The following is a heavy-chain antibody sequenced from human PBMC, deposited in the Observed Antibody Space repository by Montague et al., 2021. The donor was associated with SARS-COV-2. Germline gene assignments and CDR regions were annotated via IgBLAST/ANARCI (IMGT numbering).Heavy chain of an antibody. CDR1: GGSISSGGCH. D-gene: IGHD3-3*01. CDR2: IYYSGST. J-gene: IGHJ4*02. V-gene: IGHV4-31*11. Sequence: TLSLTCAVSGGSISSGGCHWSWIRQHPGKGLEWIGYIYYSGSTYYXPSLKSRVTISVDTSKNQFSLKLSSVTAADTAVYYCARAPTIFGVLITNFDYWGQGTLVTVSS. CDR3: ARAPTIFGVLITNFDY.